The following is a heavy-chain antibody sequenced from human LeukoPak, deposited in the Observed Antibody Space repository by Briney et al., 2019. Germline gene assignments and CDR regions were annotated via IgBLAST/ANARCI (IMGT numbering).Heavy chain of an antibody. D-gene: IGHD6-13*01. CDR2: INPNSGGT. CDR3: AKEAGFVAAASNWFDP. Sequence: ASVKVSCKASGYTFTGYYMHWVRQAPGQGLEWMGWINPNSGGTNYAQKFQGSVTMTRDTSISTAYMELSRLRSDDTAVYYCAKEAGFVAAASNWFDPWGQGTLVTVSS. V-gene: IGHV1-2*02. CDR1: GYTFTGYY. J-gene: IGHJ5*02.